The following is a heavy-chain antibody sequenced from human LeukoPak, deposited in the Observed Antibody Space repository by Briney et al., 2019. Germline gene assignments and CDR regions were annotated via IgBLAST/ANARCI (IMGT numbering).Heavy chain of an antibody. V-gene: IGHV1-69*06. J-gene: IGHJ4*02. CDR2: IIPIFGTA. CDR3: ARAGWLQYYYFDY. CDR1: GDTFSNYA. D-gene: IGHD5-24*01. Sequence: GSSVKVSCKASGDTFSNYAISWVRQAPGQGLEGMGGIIPIFGTAKYAQKFQGRVTITADTSTSTAYMELSSLRSEDTAVYYCARAGWLQYYYFDYWGQGTLVTVSS.